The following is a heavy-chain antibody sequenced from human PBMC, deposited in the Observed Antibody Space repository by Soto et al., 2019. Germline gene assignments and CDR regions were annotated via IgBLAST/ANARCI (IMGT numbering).Heavy chain of an antibody. D-gene: IGHD3-3*01. V-gene: IGHV6-1*01. J-gene: IGHJ4*02. CDR2: TYYRSKWYN. Sequence: SQTLSLTCAISGDSVSSNSAAWNWIRQSPSRGLEWLGRTYYRSKWYNDYVVSVKSRITINPDTSKNQFSLQLNSVTPEDTAVYYCARDGYYDFWSGYYTGPYYFDYWSQGTLVTVSS. CDR3: ARDGYYDFWSGYYTGPYYFDY. CDR1: GDSVSSNSAA.